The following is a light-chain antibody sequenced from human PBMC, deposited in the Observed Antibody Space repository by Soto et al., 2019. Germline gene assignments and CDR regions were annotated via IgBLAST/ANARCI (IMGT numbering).Light chain of an antibody. CDR1: QFVSRR. CDR3: QEYIHWPPGM. V-gene: IGKV3-15*01. Sequence: EIVVTQSPATLSASPGERVTLSCRASQFVSRRLAWYQQRLGQVPRLLIYDTSTRAPGISARFSGSGSGTEFTLTISSLQSDDFAVYSYQEYIHWPPGMFGPGTTVDIK. CDR2: DTS. J-gene: IGKJ1*01.